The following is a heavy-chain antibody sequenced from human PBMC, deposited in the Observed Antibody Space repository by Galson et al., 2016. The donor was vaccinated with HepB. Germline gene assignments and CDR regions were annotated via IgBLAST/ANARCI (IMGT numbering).Heavy chain of an antibody. Sequence: SLRLSCAASGFVFSNFGLSWVRKAPGKELEWVASISTRRTTYYSDSVQGRFTISRDNSNNTLYLQMNGLRAEDTAVYYCAKERLVRRIFDHWGQGTLLTVSS. CDR1: GFVFSNFG. V-gene: IGHV3-23*01. CDR2: ISTRRTT. J-gene: IGHJ4*02. CDR3: AKERLVRRIFDH. D-gene: IGHD1-1*01.